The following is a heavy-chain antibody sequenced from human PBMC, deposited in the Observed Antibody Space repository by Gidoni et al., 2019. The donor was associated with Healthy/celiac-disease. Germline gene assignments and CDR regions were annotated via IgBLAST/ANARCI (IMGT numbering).Heavy chain of an antibody. CDR1: VVTFADYA. D-gene: IGHD6-19*01. CDR2: ISWNSGSI. V-gene: IGHV3-9*01. J-gene: IGHJ3*02. Sequence: EVQLVESGGGLVQPGRSLRLSCAASVVTFADYAMHWVRQAPGKGLEWVSGISWNSGSIGYADSVKGRFTISRDNAKNSLYLQMNSLRAEDTALYYCAKADDSSGWYEAGAFDIWGQGTMVTVSS. CDR3: AKADDSSGWYEAGAFDI.